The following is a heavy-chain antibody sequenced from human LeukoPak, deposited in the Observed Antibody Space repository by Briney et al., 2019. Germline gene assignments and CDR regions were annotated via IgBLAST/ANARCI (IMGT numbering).Heavy chain of an antibody. Sequence: PGGSLRLSCAASDFIFSDYYMSWIRQAPGKGLEWVSHISSRSSTIYYADSVKGRFTISRDNAKNSLYLQMNSLRAEDTAVYYCARPAADCGGDCYWAFDYWGQGTLVTVSS. V-gene: IGHV3-11*04. CDR3: ARPAADCGGDCYWAFDY. D-gene: IGHD2-21*01. CDR1: DFIFSDYY. J-gene: IGHJ4*02. CDR2: ISSRSSTI.